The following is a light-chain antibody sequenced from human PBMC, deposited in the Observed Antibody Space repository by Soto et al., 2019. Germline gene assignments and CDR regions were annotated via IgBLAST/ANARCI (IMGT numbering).Light chain of an antibody. CDR2: DVN. CDR1: SSDVGGYNY. J-gene: IGLJ3*02. Sequence: QSALTQPASVSGSPGQSITISCTGTSSDVGGYNYVSWYQQFPDKAPKLIIYDVNTRPAGVSNRFSGSKSANTASLTISGLQAEDEGEYYCSSYTDSSAHVLFGGGTKLTVL. CDR3: SSYTDSSAHVL. V-gene: IGLV2-14*01.